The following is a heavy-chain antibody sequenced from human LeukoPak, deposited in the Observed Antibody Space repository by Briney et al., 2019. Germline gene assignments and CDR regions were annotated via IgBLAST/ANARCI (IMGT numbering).Heavy chain of an antibody. CDR1: DGSFSGYY. J-gene: IGHJ3*02. D-gene: IGHD1/OR15-1a*01. CDR3: VGIWLGNKAFDI. CDR2: ISHRGSS. V-gene: IGHV4-34*01. Sequence: KTSETLSLTCAVYDGSFSGYYWSWIRQPPGKGLEWIGEISHRGSSNYKSSLKSRVTILVDTSKNQFSLNLRSVTAADTAVYYCVGIWLGNKAFDIWGQGTMVTVSS.